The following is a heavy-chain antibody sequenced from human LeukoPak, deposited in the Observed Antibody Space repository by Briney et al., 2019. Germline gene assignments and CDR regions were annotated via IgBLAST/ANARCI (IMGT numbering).Heavy chain of an antibody. Sequence: PGGSLRLSCAAPGFTFSDYYMSWLRQAPGKGLEWVSYISSSGSTIYYADSVKGRFTISRDNAKNSLYLQMNSLRAEDTAVYYCARASHYYYDSSGYPAWGQGALVTVSS. CDR1: GFTFSDYY. J-gene: IGHJ4*02. D-gene: IGHD3-22*01. CDR2: ISSSGSTI. V-gene: IGHV3-11*01. CDR3: ARASHYYYDSSGYPA.